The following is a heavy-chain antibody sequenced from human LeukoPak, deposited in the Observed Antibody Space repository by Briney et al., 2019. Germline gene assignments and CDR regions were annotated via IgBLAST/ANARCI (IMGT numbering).Heavy chain of an antibody. D-gene: IGHD5-24*01. CDR3: VSDKGWLHFDS. CDR1: GGSFSVQY. Sequence: PSETLSLTCTVSGGSFSVQYWSLVRQPPGKGLEWIGCINYSGSTSSNPSLKGRVTMSVDTSKNQFSLKLSSVTAADTAVYYCVSDKGWLHFDSWGQGTLVSVSS. CDR2: INYSGST. V-gene: IGHV4-59*11. J-gene: IGHJ4*02.